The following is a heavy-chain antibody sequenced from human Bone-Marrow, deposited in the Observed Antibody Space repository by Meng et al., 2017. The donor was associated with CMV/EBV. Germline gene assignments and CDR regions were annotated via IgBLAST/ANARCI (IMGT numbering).Heavy chain of an antibody. CDR3: ARGQVQCSTINCHDYRFSGMDV. J-gene: IGHJ6*02. CDR1: GYTFTGYY. D-gene: IGHD2/OR15-2a*01. CDR2: MNPNRGNT. V-gene: IGHV1-8*02. Sequence: ASVKVSCKASGYTFTGYYMHWVRQASGQGLEWVGWMNPNRGNTAYAQKLQGRVTMTRDTSTSIAYMELSSLRSGDTAVYYCARGQVQCSTINCHDYRFSGMDVWGQGTTVTVSS.